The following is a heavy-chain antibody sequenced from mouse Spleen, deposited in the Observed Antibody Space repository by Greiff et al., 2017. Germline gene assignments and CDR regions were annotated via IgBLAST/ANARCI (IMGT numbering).Heavy chain of an antibody. CDR2: INYDGSST. CDR1: GFTFSDYY. V-gene: IGHV5-16*01. J-gene: IGHJ4*01. Sequence: EVKLVESEGGLVQPGSSMKLSCTASGFTFSDYYMAWVRQAPEKGLEWVANINYDGSSTYYLDSLKSRFIISRDNAKNNLYLQMSSLKSEDTATYYCERVGGNYYAMDYWGQGTSVTVSS. D-gene: IGHD1-1*02. CDR3: ERVGGNYYAMDY.